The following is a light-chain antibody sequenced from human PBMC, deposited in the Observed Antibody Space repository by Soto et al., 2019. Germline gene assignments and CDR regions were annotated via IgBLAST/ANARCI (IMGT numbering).Light chain of an antibody. Sequence: ALTQSPGTLSSSPGARATLSCRASQSVSSNYLAWYQQKPGQAPRLLIYGASSRATGIPDRFSGSWSGTDFTLTIDRLESEDVTVYFCQQYGDLPWTLAQGTKVDIK. CDR2: GAS. CDR1: QSVSSNY. CDR3: QQYGDLPWT. J-gene: IGKJ1*01. V-gene: IGKV3-20*01.